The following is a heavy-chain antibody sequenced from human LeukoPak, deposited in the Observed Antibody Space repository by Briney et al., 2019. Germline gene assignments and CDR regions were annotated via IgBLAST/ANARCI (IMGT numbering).Heavy chain of an antibody. V-gene: IGHV3-23*01. CDR2: ISGSGSST. D-gene: IGHD6-19*01. CDR3: ASTGYSSGWYYFDY. J-gene: IGHJ4*02. Sequence: GGSLRLSFTASGFTFGDYAMSWFRQAPGKGLEWVSAISGSGSSTYYADSVKGRFTISRENSKNTLHLQMNSLRAEDTAVYYCASTGYSSGWYYFDYWGQGTLVTDSS. CDR1: GFTFGDYA.